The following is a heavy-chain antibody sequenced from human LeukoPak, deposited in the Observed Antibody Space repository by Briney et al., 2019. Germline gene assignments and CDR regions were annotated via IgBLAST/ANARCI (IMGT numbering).Heavy chain of an antibody. J-gene: IGHJ3*01. D-gene: IGHD2-15*01. CDR2: IWYDGSNK. CDR1: GFTFNTFD. V-gene: IGHV3-33*01. Sequence: GGSLRLSCAASGFTFNTFDMHGVRQAPGKGLEWVAVIWYDGSNKYYADSVKGRFTISRDNSKNTLYLQMNSLRAEDTAVYYCARQSSATIVSAFAFWGQGTMVTVSS. CDR3: ARQSSATIVSAFAF.